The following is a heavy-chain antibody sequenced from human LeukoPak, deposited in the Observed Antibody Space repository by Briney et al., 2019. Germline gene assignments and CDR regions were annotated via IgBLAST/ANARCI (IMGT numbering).Heavy chain of an antibody. CDR3: ASLFYPMMQFDP. Sequence: GASVKVSCKASGYTFTSYGISWVRQAPGQGLEWMGWVSAYNGNTNYAQKLQGRVTMTTDTSTSTAYMELRSLRSDDTAVYYCASLFYPMMQFDPWGQGTLVTVSS. V-gene: IGHV1-18*01. J-gene: IGHJ5*02. D-gene: IGHD3-22*01. CDR2: VSAYNGNT. CDR1: GYTFTSYG.